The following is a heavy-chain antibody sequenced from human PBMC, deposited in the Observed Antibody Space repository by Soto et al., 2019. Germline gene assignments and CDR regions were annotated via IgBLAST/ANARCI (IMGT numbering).Heavy chain of an antibody. CDR2: ISAAGDP. CDR1: GFTFRNYD. CDR3: ARTDRDFYGLDV. J-gene: IGHJ6*02. Sequence: EVQLVESGGGLVQPGGSLRLSCEASGFTFRNYDMHWVRQGTGKGLEWVSGISAAGDPDYADSVEGRFTISRENAQNSFFLKMNSLRVGDTAVYYCARTDRDFYGLDVWGQGNTVIVSS. V-gene: IGHV3-13*05.